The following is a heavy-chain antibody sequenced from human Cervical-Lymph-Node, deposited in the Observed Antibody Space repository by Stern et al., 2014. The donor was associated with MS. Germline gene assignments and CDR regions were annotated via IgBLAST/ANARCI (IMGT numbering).Heavy chain of an antibody. CDR3: AHRTAGPFDY. CDR1: GFSLSTSGLG. Sequence: ESGPALVKPTQTLTLTCTFSGFSLSTSGLGVGWIRQPPGVALEWLAYIYWYDQKRYSPSLKSRLTITKDTSKNQVVLTLTNVDPVDTATYYCAHRTAGPFDYWGQGTLVTVSS. CDR2: IYWYDQK. V-gene: IGHV2-5*01. J-gene: IGHJ4*02.